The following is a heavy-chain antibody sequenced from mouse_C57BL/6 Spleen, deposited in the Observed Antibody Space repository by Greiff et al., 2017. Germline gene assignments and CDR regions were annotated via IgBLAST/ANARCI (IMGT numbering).Heavy chain of an antibody. CDR1: GFTFSDYG. Sequence: EVQRVESGGGLVKPGGSLKLSCAASGFTFSDYGMHWVRQAPEKGLEWVAYISSGSSTIYYADTVKGRFTISRDNAKNNLYLQMSHLKSEDTAMYYCARDGDYWGQGTSVTVSS. J-gene: IGHJ4*01. CDR2: ISSGSSTI. V-gene: IGHV5-17*03. CDR3: ARDGDY. D-gene: IGHD2-3*01.